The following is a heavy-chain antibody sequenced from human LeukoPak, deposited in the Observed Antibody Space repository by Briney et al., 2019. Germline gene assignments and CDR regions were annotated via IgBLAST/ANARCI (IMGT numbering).Heavy chain of an antibody. CDR2: INHSGST. J-gene: IGHJ5*02. D-gene: IGHD2-2*01. V-gene: IGHV4-34*01. CDR3: ARGPRGYQLRNWFDP. Sequence: SETLSLTCAVYGGSFSGYYWSWIRQPPGKGLEWIGEINHSGSTNYNPSLKSRVTISVDTSKNQFSLKLSSVTAADTAVYYCARGPRGYQLRNWFDPWGQGTLVTVSS. CDR1: GGSFSGYY.